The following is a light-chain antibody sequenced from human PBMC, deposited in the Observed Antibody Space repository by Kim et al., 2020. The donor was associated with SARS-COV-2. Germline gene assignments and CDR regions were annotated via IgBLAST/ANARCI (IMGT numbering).Light chain of an antibody. J-gene: IGLJ2*01. CDR1: NIGDKH. Sequence: APGKTARMSCGGNNIGDKHLPWYQQKPGQTPAVVIQYDSGRPSGIPERFSGSNSGNTATLTISRVEAGDEADYYCQVWDSTSDHVVFGGGTQLTVL. CDR3: QVWDSTSDHVV. CDR2: YDS. V-gene: IGLV3-21*04.